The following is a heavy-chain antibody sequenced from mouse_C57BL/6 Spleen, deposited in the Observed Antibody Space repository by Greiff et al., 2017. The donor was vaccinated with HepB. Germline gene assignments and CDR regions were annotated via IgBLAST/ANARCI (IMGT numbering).Heavy chain of an antibody. V-gene: IGHV6-3*01. D-gene: IGHD4-1*01. CDR1: GFTFSNYW. Sequence: EVMLVESGGGLVQPGGSMKLSCVASGFTFSNYWMNWVRQSPEKGLEWVAQIRLKSDNYATHYAESVKGRFTISRDDSKSSVYLQMNNLRAEDTGIYYCTKLGGVYYFDYWGQGTTLTVSS. CDR2: IRLKSDNYAT. J-gene: IGHJ2*01. CDR3: TKLGGVYYFDY.